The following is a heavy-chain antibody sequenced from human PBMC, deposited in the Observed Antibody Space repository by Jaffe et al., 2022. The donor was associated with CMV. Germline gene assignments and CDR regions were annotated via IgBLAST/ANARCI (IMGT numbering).Heavy chain of an antibody. D-gene: IGHD2-21*02. CDR1: GFTFDDYA. J-gene: IGHJ4*02. Sequence: EVQLVESGGGLVQPGRSLRLSCAASGFTFDDYAMHWVRQAPGKGLEWVSGISWNSGSIGYADSVKGRFTISRDNAKNSLYLQMNSLRAEDTALYYCAKDYGPLHGGNYYFDYWGQGTLVTVSS. CDR3: AKDYGPLHGGNYYFDY. V-gene: IGHV3-9*01. CDR2: ISWNSGSI.